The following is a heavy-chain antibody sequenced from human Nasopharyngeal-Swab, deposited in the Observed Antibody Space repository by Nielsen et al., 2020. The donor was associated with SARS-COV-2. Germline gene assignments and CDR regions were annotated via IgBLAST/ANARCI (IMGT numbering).Heavy chain of an antibody. V-gene: IGHV1-46*01. Sequence: ASVKVSCTASGYTFTSYYMHWVRQAPGQGLEWMGIIDPSGATTTYAQKFQGRVTMTRDASTSTVYMELSSLRSEDTAVYYCARLTVATNGFDYWGQGTLVTVSS. D-gene: IGHD5-12*01. CDR1: GYTFTSYY. J-gene: IGHJ4*02. CDR3: ARLTVATNGFDY. CDR2: IDPSGATT.